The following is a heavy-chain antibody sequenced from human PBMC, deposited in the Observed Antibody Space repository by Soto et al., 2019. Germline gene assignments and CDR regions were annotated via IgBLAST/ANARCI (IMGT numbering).Heavy chain of an antibody. J-gene: IGHJ4*02. CDR3: AKEGDYYDSSGYYYALGYFDY. CDR1: GFTFSDYA. V-gene: IGHV3-23*01. D-gene: IGHD3-22*01. Sequence: HPGGSLRLSCAASGFTFSDYAMNWVRQAPGKGLEWVSFISGSSGNSTYYADSVKGRFTVSRDNSKNTLYLQMNSLRAEDTAVYYCAKEGDYYDSSGYYYALGYFDYWGQGTLVTVSS. CDR2: ISGSSGNST.